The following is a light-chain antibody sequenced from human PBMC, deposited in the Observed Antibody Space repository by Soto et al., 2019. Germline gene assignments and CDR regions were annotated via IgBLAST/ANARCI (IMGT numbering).Light chain of an antibody. CDR2: DAS. V-gene: IGKV1-33*01. J-gene: IGKJ2*01. CDR1: RDIDNY. Sequence: IQMTQSPSSLSASVGDRVTITCQASRDIDNYLNWYQQKPGKAPNLLIYDASNLETGVPLRFSGSRSGTHFSVTISSLQTDDIGTYYCHQYDNRPFTFGQGTKLEIK. CDR3: HQYDNRPFT.